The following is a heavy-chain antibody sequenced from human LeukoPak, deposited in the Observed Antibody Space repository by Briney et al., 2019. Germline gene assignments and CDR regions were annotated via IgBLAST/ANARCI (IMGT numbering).Heavy chain of an antibody. V-gene: IGHV4-61*08. CDR3: ARTTWIAVADYWYFDL. Sequence: RASETLSLTCTVSGGSISSGGYYWSWIRQPPGRGLEWIGYIYYSGSTSYNPSLKSRVTISVDTSKNQFSLKLSSVTAADTAVYYCARTTWIAVADYWYFDLWGRGTLVTVSS. CDR2: IYYSGST. J-gene: IGHJ2*01. CDR1: GGSISSGGYY. D-gene: IGHD6-19*01.